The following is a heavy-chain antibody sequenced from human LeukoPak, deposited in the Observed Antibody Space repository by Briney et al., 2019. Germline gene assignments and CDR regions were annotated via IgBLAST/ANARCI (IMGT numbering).Heavy chain of an antibody. Sequence: PGGSLRLSCAASGFTFSSYTMRWVRQAPGKGLEWVAVISYDGSNKYYADSVKGRFTISRDNSKNTLYLQMNSLRAEATAVYYCARDGSSGWTWYFDYWGQGTLVTVSS. CDR3: ARDGSSGWTWYFDY. CDR1: GFTFSSYT. CDR2: ISYDGSNK. D-gene: IGHD6-19*01. J-gene: IGHJ4*02. V-gene: IGHV3-30-3*01.